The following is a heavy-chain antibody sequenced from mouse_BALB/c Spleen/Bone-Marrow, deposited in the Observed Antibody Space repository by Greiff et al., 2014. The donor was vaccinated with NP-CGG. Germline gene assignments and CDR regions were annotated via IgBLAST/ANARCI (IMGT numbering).Heavy chain of an antibody. V-gene: IGHV5-9-3*01. Sequence: EVQVVESGGGSVKPGGSLKLSCAASGSTFSSYPMSWVRQTPEKRLEWVASISAGGSDTYYLDSVKGRCTISRDNVKNTLFLQMSSLRSEDTAMYYCAMVTTATVWGQGTLVTVSA. CDR2: ISAGGSDT. D-gene: IGHD1-2*01. CDR1: GSTFSSYP. CDR3: AMVTTATV. J-gene: IGHJ3*01.